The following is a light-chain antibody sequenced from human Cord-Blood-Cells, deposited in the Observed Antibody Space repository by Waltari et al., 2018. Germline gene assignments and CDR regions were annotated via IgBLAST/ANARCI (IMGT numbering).Light chain of an antibody. J-gene: IGKJ2*01. CDR2: GAS. CDR3: QQYNNWAGT. CDR1: QSVSSN. V-gene: IGKV3-15*01. Sequence: EIVMTQSPATLSVSPGERATLSCRASQSVSSNLAWYQQKPGQAPRPLIYGASTRATGIPARFSGSGSGTEFTLTISSLQSEDFAVYYCQQYNNWAGTFGQGTKLEIK.